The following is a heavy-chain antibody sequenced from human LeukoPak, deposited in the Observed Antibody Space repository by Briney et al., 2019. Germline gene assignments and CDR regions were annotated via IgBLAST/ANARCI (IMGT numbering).Heavy chain of an antibody. CDR3: AKPICSGGSCYSPPEYFQH. CDR2: ISGSGGST. Sequence: PGRSLRLSCAASGFTFSDYYMSWIRQAPGKGLEWVSAISGSGGSTYYADSVKGRFTISRDNSKNTLYLQMNSLRAEDTAVYYCAKPICSGGSCYSPPEYFQHWGQGTLVTVSS. V-gene: IGHV3-23*01. D-gene: IGHD2-15*01. J-gene: IGHJ1*01. CDR1: GFTFSDYY.